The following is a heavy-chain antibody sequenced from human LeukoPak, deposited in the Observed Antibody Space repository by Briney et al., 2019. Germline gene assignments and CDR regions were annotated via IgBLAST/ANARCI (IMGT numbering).Heavy chain of an antibody. Sequence: GESLKISCKGSGYSFTSYWIGWVRQMPGKGLDWMGIIYPGDSETRYSPSFQGQVTISADKSINTAYLQWSSLKVLDTAMYFCARRRSSNSDYWGQGTLVTVSS. CDR2: IYPGDSET. V-gene: IGHV5-51*01. CDR3: ARRRSSNSDY. D-gene: IGHD6-13*01. J-gene: IGHJ4*02. CDR1: GYSFTSYW.